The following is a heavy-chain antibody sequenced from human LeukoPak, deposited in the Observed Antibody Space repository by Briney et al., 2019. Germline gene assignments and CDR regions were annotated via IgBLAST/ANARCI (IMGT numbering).Heavy chain of an antibody. Sequence: PGGSLRLSCAASGFTFSSYSMNWVRQAPGKGLEWVSYISSSSSTIYYADSVKGRFTISRDNAKNSLYLQMNSLRAEDTAVYYCAKTIIDSSGYLEAFDIWGQGTMVTVSS. V-gene: IGHV3-48*01. J-gene: IGHJ3*02. D-gene: IGHD3-22*01. CDR3: AKTIIDSSGYLEAFDI. CDR2: ISSSSSTI. CDR1: GFTFSSYS.